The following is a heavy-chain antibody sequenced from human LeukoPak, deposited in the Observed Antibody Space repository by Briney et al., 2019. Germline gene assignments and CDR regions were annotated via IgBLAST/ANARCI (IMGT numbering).Heavy chain of an antibody. D-gene: IGHD2-15*01. CDR2: MNPNSGNT. J-gene: IGHJ5*02. CDR1: GYTFTSYD. CDR3: ARALGSYCSGGSCYWFDP. Sequence: ASVKVSCKASGYTFTSYDINWVRQATGQGLEWMGWMNPNSGNTGYAQKFQGRVTMTRNTSISTAYMELSSLRSEDTAVYYCARALGSYCSGGSCYWFDPWGQGTLVTVSS. V-gene: IGHV1-8*01.